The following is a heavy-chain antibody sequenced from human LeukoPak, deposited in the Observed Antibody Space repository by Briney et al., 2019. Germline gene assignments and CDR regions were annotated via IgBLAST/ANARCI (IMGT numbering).Heavy chain of an antibody. CDR1: GFTFSSYG. Sequence: GGSLRLSCAASGFTFSSYGMHWVRQAPGKGLEWVVFIRYDGSNKYYADSVKGRFTISRDNSKNTLYLQMNSLRAEDTAVYYCARGGRSTYFDWSPDYWGQGTLVTVSS. V-gene: IGHV3-30*02. D-gene: IGHD3-9*01. CDR2: IRYDGSNK. J-gene: IGHJ4*02. CDR3: ARGGRSTYFDWSPDY.